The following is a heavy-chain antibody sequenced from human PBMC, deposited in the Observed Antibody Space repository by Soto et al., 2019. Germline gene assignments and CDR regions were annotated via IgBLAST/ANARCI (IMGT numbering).Heavy chain of an antibody. Sequence: PGGSLRLSCAASGFTFSFFAMHWVRQAPGKGLEWVAVVSKDGSNTYYADSVKGRFTISRDNPKNTLYLQMNNLRAEDTAVYYCAREGGYSYGFDNWGQGTLVTVSS. CDR2: VSKDGSNT. D-gene: IGHD5-18*01. J-gene: IGHJ4*02. CDR3: AREGGYSYGFDN. CDR1: GFTFSFFA. V-gene: IGHV3-30-3*01.